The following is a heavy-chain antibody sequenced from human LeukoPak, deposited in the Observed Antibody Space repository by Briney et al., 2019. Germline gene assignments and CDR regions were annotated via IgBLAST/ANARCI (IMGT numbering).Heavy chain of an antibody. Sequence: GASVTVSCKASGYTLTELSMHWVRQAPGKGLEWMGGFDPEDGETIYAQKFQGRVTMTEDTSTDTAYMELSSLRSEDTAVYYCATRSMVRGVIFDYWGQGTLVTVSS. V-gene: IGHV1-24*01. J-gene: IGHJ4*02. D-gene: IGHD3-10*01. CDR1: GYTLTELS. CDR3: ATRSMVRGVIFDY. CDR2: FDPEDGET.